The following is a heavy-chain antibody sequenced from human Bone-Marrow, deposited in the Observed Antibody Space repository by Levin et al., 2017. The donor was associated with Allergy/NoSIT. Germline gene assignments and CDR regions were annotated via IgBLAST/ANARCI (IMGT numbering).Heavy chain of an antibody. Sequence: GGSLRLSCVASGFDFSNFALHWVRQAPGKGLEWLSAISYDGSSQSYVDSVKGRFTISRDNSKNIIYLQMNNLSPDDTALYFCARDSLVRGMYSGMDVWGQGTTVTVSS. J-gene: IGHJ6*02. V-gene: IGHV3-30*04. CDR1: GFDFSNFA. CDR2: ISYDGSSQ. CDR3: ARDSLVRGMYSGMDV.